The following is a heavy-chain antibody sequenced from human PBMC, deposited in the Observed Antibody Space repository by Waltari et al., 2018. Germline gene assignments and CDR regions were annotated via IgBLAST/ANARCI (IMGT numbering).Heavy chain of an antibody. CDR2: IKQDGSEK. Sequence: EVQLVESGGGLVQPGGSLRLSCAASGFTFRSYWMSWVRQAPGKGLEWVANIKQDGSEKYYVDSVKGRFTISRDNAKNSLYLQMNSLRAEDTAVYYCARDHRNAFDIWGQGTMVTVSS. V-gene: IGHV3-7*01. CDR1: GFTFRSYW. J-gene: IGHJ3*02. CDR3: ARDHRNAFDI.